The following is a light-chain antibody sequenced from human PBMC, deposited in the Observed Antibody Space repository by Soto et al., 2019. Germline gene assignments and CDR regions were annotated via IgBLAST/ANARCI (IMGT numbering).Light chain of an antibody. CDR3: QQYDGSPIT. CDR1: QSVTSNY. J-gene: IGKJ5*01. Sequence: IVLTHSPGTLSLSPGEIAALSGRVSQSVTSNYIAWYQQKPGQAPRLLIYGASSRATGIPDRFSGGGSGTDFTLTISRVEPEDFALYICQQYDGSPITFGQGTRLEIK. V-gene: IGKV3-20*01. CDR2: GAS.